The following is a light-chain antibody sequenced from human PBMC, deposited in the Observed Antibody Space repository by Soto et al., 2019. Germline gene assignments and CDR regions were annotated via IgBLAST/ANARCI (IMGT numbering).Light chain of an antibody. Sequence: IVLTQSPATLSLSPGERATLSCRASQRVSSYLAWYQQKPGLAPRLVIYGAYNRATGIPARFSGSGSGTDFTLTISSLEPEDFAVYYCQQRSNWPLTFGGGTKVEIK. CDR3: QQRSNWPLT. J-gene: IGKJ4*01. CDR2: GAY. V-gene: IGKV3-11*01. CDR1: QRVSSY.